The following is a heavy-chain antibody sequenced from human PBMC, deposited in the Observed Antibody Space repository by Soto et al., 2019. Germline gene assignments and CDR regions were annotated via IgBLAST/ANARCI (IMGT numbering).Heavy chain of an antibody. J-gene: IGHJ6*02. CDR2: INGDGSVT. CDR1: GFTFSGFW. CDR3: AMLGGWSGGSNDMDV. V-gene: IGHV3-74*01. D-gene: IGHD6-19*01. Sequence: EVELVESGGGLVQPGGSLRLSCTASGFTFSGFWMHWVRQAPGKGLVWVSRINGDGSVTNYADSVKGRFTISRDNAKNTLYLQMNSLRVEDTAVYYCAMLGGWSGGSNDMDVWGQGTTVTVSS.